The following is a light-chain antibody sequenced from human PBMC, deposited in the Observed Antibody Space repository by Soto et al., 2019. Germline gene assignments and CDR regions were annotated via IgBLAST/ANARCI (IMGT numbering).Light chain of an antibody. CDR2: GAS. CDR1: QSVSGN. J-gene: IGKJ1*01. Sequence: EIVMTQSPATLSVSPGERATLSCRASQSVSGNLAWYQQKRGQASRLLIYGASTRATGIPARFSGSGSGTEFTLTISSLQSEDFALYYCQQYNNWLWTFGQGTKVDIK. V-gene: IGKV3-15*01. CDR3: QQYNNWLWT.